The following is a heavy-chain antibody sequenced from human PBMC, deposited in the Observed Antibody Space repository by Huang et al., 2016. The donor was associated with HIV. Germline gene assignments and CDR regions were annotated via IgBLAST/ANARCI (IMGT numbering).Heavy chain of an antibody. CDR3: ARGKLRLLLLGESLFGRAHFDY. J-gene: IGHJ4*02. CDR1: GYSFTNYG. D-gene: IGHD3-10*01. Sequence: QVQLVQSGAEVKKPGASVKVSCKTSGYSFTNYGIIWVRQAPGQGLEWMGWISNYNGNTNSAQKFQGRVTMTIASSKTTAYMEVRSLRSDDTAVYYCARGKLRLLLLGESLFGRAHFDYWGQGTLVTVSS. V-gene: IGHV1-18*04. CDR2: ISNYNGNT.